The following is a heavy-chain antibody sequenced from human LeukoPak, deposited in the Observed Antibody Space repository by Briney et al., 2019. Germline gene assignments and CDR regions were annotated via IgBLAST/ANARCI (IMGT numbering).Heavy chain of an antibody. CDR3: ARDSIQLWADFDY. V-gene: IGHV4-38-2*02. CDR1: GYSISSGYY. CDR2: IYHSGST. J-gene: IGHJ4*02. D-gene: IGHD5-18*01. Sequence: PSETLSLTCTVSGYSISSGYYWGWIRQPPGKGLEWIGSIYHSGSTYYNPSLKSRVTISVDTSKNQFSLKLSSVTAADTAVYYCARDSIQLWADFDYWGQGTLVTVSS.